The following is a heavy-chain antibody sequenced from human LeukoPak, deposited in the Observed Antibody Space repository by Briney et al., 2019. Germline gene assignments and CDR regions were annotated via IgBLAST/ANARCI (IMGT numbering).Heavy chain of an antibody. Sequence: GGSLRLSCAASGFTFSDYYMTWLRQAPGKGLEWLSYISNSGTTVFYADSVKGRFTVSRDNAKRSLYLQIESLRDDNTAVYHCALGTINKDYYFGMDVWGQGTTVTVSS. J-gene: IGHJ6*02. D-gene: IGHD2-8*01. V-gene: IGHV3-11*01. CDR2: ISNSGTTV. CDR3: ALGTINKDYYFGMDV. CDR1: GFTFSDYY.